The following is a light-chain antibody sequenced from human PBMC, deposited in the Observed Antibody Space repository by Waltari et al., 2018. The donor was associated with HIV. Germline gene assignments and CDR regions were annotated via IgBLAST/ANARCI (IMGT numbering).Light chain of an antibody. CDR2: WAS. CDR1: RRLLYSSDNRNS. CDR3: QQYIRTPPI. V-gene: IGKV4-1*01. Sequence: DIVMTQSPDSLPVSLGERATINCTSSRRLLYSSDNRNSLAWYQQKPRQPQKLFISWASTRESGVPDRFSGSGSGTAFPLTITRLQAEDVAVYHCQQYIRTPPIFGGGTKVEIK. J-gene: IGKJ4*01.